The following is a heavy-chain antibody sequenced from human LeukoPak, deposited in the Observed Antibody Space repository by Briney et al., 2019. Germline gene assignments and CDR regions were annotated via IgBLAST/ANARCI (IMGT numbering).Heavy chain of an antibody. V-gene: IGHV4-59*08. CDR1: GGSISSYY. CDR2: IYYSGST. CDR3: ARAVAGIIFDY. D-gene: IGHD6-19*01. Sequence: SETLSLTCTVSGGSISSYYWSWIRQPPGKGLEWIGYIYYSGSTNYNPSLKSRVTISVDMSKNQFSLKLSSVTAADTAVYYCARAVAGIIFDYWGQGTLVTVSS. J-gene: IGHJ4*02.